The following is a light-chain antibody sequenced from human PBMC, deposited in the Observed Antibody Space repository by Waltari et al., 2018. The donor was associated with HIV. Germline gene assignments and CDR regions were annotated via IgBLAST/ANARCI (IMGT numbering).Light chain of an antibody. J-gene: IGLJ1*01. CDR2: GKS. CDR1: RSNTGAPFD. CDR3: QSFDNSLNGYV. Sequence: QSVLTQPPSLSGAPGQRVTIPCPGRRSNTGAPFDVHWYQVLPGTAPKLLISGKSNRPSGVPDRFSGSKSGTSASLAITGLQPEDEAEYFCQSFDNSLNGYVFGTGTTVIVL. V-gene: IGLV1-40*01.